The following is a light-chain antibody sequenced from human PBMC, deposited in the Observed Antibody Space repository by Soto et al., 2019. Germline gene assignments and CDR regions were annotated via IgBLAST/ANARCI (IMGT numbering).Light chain of an antibody. J-gene: IGKJ2*01. CDR2: KAS. CDR1: QSIGSW. V-gene: IGKV1-5*03. CDR3: QQYNSYPHT. Sequence: DIQMTQSPSTLSASVGDSVTITCRASQSIGSWVAWYQQKPGKVPKLLIYKASSLESGVPSRFSGSGSGTEFTLTISSLQPDDFATYSCQQYNSYPHTFGQGTRLEIK.